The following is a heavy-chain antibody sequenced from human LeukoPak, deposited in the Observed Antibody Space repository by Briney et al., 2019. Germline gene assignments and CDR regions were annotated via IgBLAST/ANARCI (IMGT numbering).Heavy chain of an antibody. Sequence: ASVKVSCKASRYTFTSYDINWVRQATGQGLEWMGWMNPNSGNTGYAQKFQGRVTMTRNTSISTAYMELSSLRSEDTAVYYCAIGGYSGYDRRYFDYWGQGTLVTVSS. D-gene: IGHD5-12*01. CDR1: RYTFTSYD. V-gene: IGHV1-8*01. CDR2: MNPNSGNT. CDR3: AIGGYSGYDRRYFDY. J-gene: IGHJ4*02.